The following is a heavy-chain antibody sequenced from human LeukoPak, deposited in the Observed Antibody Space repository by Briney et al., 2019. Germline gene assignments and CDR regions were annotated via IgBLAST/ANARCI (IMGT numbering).Heavy chain of an antibody. Sequence: AASVKVSCTASGYTFTGYYMHWVRQAPGQGLEWMGWINPNSGGTNYAQKFQGRVTMTRDTSISTAYMELSRLRSDDTAVYYCALDVVGAGWFDPWGQGTLVTVSS. J-gene: IGHJ5*02. CDR3: ALDVVGAGWFDP. CDR1: GYTFTGYY. D-gene: IGHD1-26*01. CDR2: INPNSGGT. V-gene: IGHV1-2*02.